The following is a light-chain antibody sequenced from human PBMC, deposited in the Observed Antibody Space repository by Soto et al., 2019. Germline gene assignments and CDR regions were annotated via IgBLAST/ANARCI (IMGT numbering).Light chain of an antibody. CDR3: LSYADTAYV. V-gene: IGLV2-8*01. J-gene: IGLJ1*01. Sequence: QAVVTQPPSASGSPGQSVNISCGGTSSDVGGYNYVSWYQQYPGKVPKLMIYEVSERPSGVPDRFSGSKSGNTAFLTVSGLQAEDEADYYCLSYADTAYVFGTGPKLTVL. CDR1: SSDVGGYNY. CDR2: EVS.